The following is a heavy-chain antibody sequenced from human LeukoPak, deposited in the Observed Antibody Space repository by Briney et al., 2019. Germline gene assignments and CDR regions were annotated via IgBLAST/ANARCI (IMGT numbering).Heavy chain of an antibody. CDR2: ISYDGNNE. Sequence: GGSLRLSCAASGFIFSNYAVHRVRQAPGKGLEWVAVISYDGNNEYYADSVKGRFTISRDNPKNTLYLQMNSLRAEDTAVYYCARQNSGSYYVIGFWGQGTRVTVSS. CDR3: ARQNSGSYYVIGF. CDR1: GFIFSNYA. J-gene: IGHJ4*02. V-gene: IGHV3-30-3*01. D-gene: IGHD1-26*01.